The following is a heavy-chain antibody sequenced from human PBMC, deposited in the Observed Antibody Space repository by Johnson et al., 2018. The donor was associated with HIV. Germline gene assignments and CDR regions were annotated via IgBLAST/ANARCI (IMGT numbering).Heavy chain of an antibody. Sequence: HVQLVESGGDMVQPGRSLRLSCAASGFNLNIYGMHWVRQAPGKGLEWVAILWYDGTTAFYADSVKGRFTISRDTSKKMLYLQMNSLRVDDTAVYYCAKTGGGAALDSWGQGTMVTVSS. CDR3: AKTGGGAALDS. J-gene: IGHJ3*02. D-gene: IGHD3-16*01. CDR2: LWYDGTTA. CDR1: GFNLNIYG. V-gene: IGHV3-33*03.